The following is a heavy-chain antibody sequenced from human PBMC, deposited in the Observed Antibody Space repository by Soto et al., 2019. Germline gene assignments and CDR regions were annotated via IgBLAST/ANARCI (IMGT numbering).Heavy chain of an antibody. Sequence: ASVKVSCKASGYNFTSYGISWVRQAPGQGLEWMGWISTYNGNTNSAQKLQGRVTMTTDTSTSTAYMELRSLRSDDTAVYYCARASGSSYWFDPWGQGTLVTVSS. CDR1: GYNFTSYG. V-gene: IGHV1-18*01. CDR3: ARASGSSYWFDP. CDR2: ISTYNGNT. D-gene: IGHD1-26*01. J-gene: IGHJ5*02.